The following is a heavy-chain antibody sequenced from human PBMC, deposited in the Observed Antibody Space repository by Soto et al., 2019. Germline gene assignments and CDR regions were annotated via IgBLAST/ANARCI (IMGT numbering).Heavy chain of an antibody. CDR2: INDGGDST. D-gene: IGHD6-19*01. V-gene: IGHV3-23*01. CDR1: GLTFSNYT. Sequence: EVQLLESGGGLVQPGGSLRLSCAVSGLTFSNYTMSWVRQAPGKGLEWVSAINDGGDSTYYADSVKGRFTISRDNAKNTVYLQMISLSSEDMAVDDCAKAGSGWWRGLDYWGQGTLVNVSS. J-gene: IGHJ4*02. CDR3: AKAGSGWWRGLDY.